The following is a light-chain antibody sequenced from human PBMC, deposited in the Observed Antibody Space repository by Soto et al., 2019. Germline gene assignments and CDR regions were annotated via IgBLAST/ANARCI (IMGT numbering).Light chain of an antibody. Sequence: DIQMTQSPSTLSASVGDRVTITCRASQSISSWLAWYQQKPGKAPKLLIYDASSLESGVPSRFSGSRSGTEFTLTISSLQPDDFATYYYQQYNSYSYTFGQGTKLEIK. CDR1: QSISSW. CDR2: DAS. J-gene: IGKJ2*01. CDR3: QQYNSYSYT. V-gene: IGKV1-5*01.